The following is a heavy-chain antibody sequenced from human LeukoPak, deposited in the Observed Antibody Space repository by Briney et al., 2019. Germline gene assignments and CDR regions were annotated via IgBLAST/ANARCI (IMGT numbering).Heavy chain of an antibody. D-gene: IGHD6-13*01. V-gene: IGHV1-69*13. J-gene: IGHJ4*02. CDR3: ARESSSWYGLDY. CDR1: GGTFSSYA. Sequence: GASVKVSCTASGGTFSSYAISWVRQAPGRGLEWMGGIIPIFGTANYAQKFQGRVTITADESTSTAYMELSSLRSEDTAVYYCARESSSWYGLDYWGQGTLVTVSS. CDR2: IIPIFGTA.